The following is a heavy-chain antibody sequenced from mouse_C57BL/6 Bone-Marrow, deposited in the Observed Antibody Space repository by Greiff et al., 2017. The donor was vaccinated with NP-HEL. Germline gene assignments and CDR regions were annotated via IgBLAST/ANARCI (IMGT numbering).Heavy chain of an antibody. CDR1: GYTFTSYT. Sequence: VKLQESGAELARPGASVKMSCKASGYTFTSYTMHWVKQRPGQGLEWIGYINPSSGYTKYNQKFKDKATLTADKSSSTAYMQLSSLTSEDSAVYYCARDGSSYPPWFAYWGQGTLVTVSA. V-gene: IGHV1-4*01. D-gene: IGHD1-1*01. J-gene: IGHJ3*01. CDR2: INPSSGYT. CDR3: ARDGSSYPPWFAY.